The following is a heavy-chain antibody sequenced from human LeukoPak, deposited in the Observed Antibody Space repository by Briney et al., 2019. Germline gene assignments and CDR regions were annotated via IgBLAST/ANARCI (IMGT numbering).Heavy chain of an antibody. D-gene: IGHD3-9*01. Sequence: PSETLSLTCTVSGGSISSGSYYWSWIRQPAGKGLEWIGRIYTSGSTYYNPSLKSRVTISVDTSKNQFSLKLSSVTAADTAVYYCARHEVLTGYSYWGQGTLVTVSS. J-gene: IGHJ4*02. V-gene: IGHV4-61*02. CDR2: IYTSGST. CDR1: GGSISSGSYY. CDR3: ARHEVLTGYSY.